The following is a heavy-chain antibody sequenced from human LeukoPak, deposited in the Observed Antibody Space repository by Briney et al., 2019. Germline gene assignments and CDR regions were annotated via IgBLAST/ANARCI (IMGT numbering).Heavy chain of an antibody. Sequence: PGGSLRLSCAASGFTFSGYSMSWVRQAPGKGLEWVSIISSSSSHIFDADSVKGRFAISRDNAKNSLYLQMNSLRAEDTAVYYCAKDIVRGIVVVPAAYFDYWGQGTLVTVSS. J-gene: IGHJ4*02. CDR1: GFTFSGYS. CDR3: AKDIVRGIVVVPAAYFDY. V-gene: IGHV3-21*04. D-gene: IGHD2-2*01. CDR2: ISSSSSHI.